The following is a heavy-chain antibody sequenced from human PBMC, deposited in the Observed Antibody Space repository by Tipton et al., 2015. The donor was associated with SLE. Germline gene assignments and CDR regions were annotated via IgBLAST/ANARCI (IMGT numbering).Heavy chain of an antibody. V-gene: IGHV3-48*03. D-gene: IGHD6-19*01. CDR1: GFTFSSYA. CDR2: ISSSGSTI. Sequence: SLRLSCAASGFTFSSYAMNWVRQAPGKGLEWVSYISSSGSTIYYADSVKGRFTISRDNAKNSLYLQMNSLRAEDTAVYYCARDSGGGYFDYWGQGTLVTVSS. J-gene: IGHJ4*02. CDR3: ARDSGGGYFDY.